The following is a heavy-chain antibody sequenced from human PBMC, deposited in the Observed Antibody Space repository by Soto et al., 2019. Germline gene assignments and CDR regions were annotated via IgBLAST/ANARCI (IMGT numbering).Heavy chain of an antibody. J-gene: IGHJ4*02. V-gene: IGHV1-8*01. CDR3: AKNQTRYGELFDY. D-gene: IGHD3-10*01. CDR2: MNPNSGNT. CDR1: GYTFTSYD. Sequence: QVQLVQSGAEVKKPGASVKVSCKASGYTFTSYDINWVRQATGQGLEWMGWMNPNSGNTGYAQKFQGRVPMTRNPSISKAHMEVNSLRTEDPGGYYCAKNQTRYGELFDYWGQGTLVTVSS.